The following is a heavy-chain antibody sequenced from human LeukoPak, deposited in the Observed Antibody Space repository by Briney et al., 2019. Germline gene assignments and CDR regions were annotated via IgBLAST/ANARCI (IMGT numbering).Heavy chain of an antibody. CDR2: INSNSGDT. D-gene: IGHD6-13*01. CDR3: ARDRTSTWYGGIDY. J-gene: IGHJ4*02. Sequence: ASVQVSCEASGYTFDVYYIHWVRQAPGQGLEWMGCINSNSGDTNHAQKFQGRVTMTRDTSITTAYMELSSLRFDDTAVYYCARDRTSTWYGGIDYWGQGTLVTVSS. V-gene: IGHV1-2*02. CDR1: GYTFDVYY.